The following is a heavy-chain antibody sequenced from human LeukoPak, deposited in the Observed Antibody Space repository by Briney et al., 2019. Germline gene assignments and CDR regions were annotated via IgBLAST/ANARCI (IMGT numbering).Heavy chain of an antibody. V-gene: IGHV4-59*01. D-gene: IGHD5-18*01. CDR2: IYYSGST. J-gene: IGHJ6*03. CDR1: GGSISSYY. Sequence: PSETLSLTCTVSGGSISSYYWSWIRQPPGKGLEWIGYIYYSGSTNYNPSLKSRVTISVDTSKNQFSLKLSSVTAADTAVYYCARGGIQLWQTDYYYMDVWGKGTTVTVSS. CDR3: ARGGIQLWQTDYYYMDV.